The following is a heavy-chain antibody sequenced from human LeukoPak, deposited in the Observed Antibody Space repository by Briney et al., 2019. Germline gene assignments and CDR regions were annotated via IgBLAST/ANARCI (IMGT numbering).Heavy chain of an antibody. J-gene: IGHJ4*02. Sequence: GASVKVSCKASGYTFTDYSMHWVRQGQAPGQGLEWVGWINLSGGAPNYAQKFQGRVTLTRDTSISTAYMEMDRLTSDDTAVYYCARDRGTNWRGGSDSWGQGTLVTVSS. CDR1: GYTFTDYS. V-gene: IGHV1-2*02. CDR3: ARDRGTNWRGGSDS. D-gene: IGHD3-10*01. CDR2: INLSGGAP.